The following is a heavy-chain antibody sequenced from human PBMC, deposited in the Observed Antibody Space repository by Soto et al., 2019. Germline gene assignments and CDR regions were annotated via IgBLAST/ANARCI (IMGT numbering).Heavy chain of an antibody. CDR1: GGSISSGGYS. CDR2: IYHSGST. V-gene: IGHV4-30-2*01. CDR3: ASGVWYYDILTGYLAYYYGMDV. Sequence: SETLSLTCAVSGGSISSGGYSWSWIRQPPGKGLEWIGYIYHSGSTYYNPSLKSRVTISVDRSKNQFSLKLSSVTAADTAVYYCASGVWYYDILTGYLAYYYGMDVWGQGTTVTVSS. J-gene: IGHJ6*02. D-gene: IGHD3-9*01.